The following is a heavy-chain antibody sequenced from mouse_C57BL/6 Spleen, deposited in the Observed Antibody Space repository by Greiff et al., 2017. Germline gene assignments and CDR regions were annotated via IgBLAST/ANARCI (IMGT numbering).Heavy chain of an antibody. CDR3: ARDDYDCYAMDY. CDR1: GFTFSSYA. J-gene: IGHJ4*01. V-gene: IGHV5-4*01. D-gene: IGHD2-4*01. Sequence: EVKLVESGGGLVKPGGSLKLSCAASGFTFSSYAMSWVRQTPEKRLEWVATISDGGSYTYYPDNVKGRFTLSRDNAKNNLYLQMSHLKSEDTAMYYCARDDYDCYAMDYWGQGTSVTVSS. CDR2: ISDGGSYT.